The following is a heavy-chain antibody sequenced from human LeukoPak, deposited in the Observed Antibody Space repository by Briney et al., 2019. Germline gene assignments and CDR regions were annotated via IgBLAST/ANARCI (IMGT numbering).Heavy chain of an antibody. J-gene: IGHJ6*03. V-gene: IGHV5-51*01. CDR1: GYSFTSYW. CDR2: IYPGDSKT. Sequence: GESLKISCKASGYSFTSYWIGWVRQMPGKGLEWMGIIYPGDSKTRYSRSFQGQVTISADKSITTAYLQWSSLKASDTAMYYCARPNYYYYYMDVWGEGTTVTVSS. CDR3: ARPNYYYYYMDV.